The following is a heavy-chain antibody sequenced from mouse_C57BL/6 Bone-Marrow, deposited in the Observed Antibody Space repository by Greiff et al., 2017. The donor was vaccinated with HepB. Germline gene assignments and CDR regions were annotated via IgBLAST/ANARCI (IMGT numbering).Heavy chain of an antibody. J-gene: IGHJ2*01. CDR1: GFTFTAYY. CDR2: IRNKANGYTT. D-gene: IGHD4-1*01. Sequence: EVKLQESGGGLVQPGGSLSLSCAASGFTFTAYYMSWVRQPPGKALEWLGFIRNKANGYTTEYSASVKGRFTISRDNSQSILYLQMNALRAEDSATYDCARTGYYFDYWGQGTTLTGSS. V-gene: IGHV7-3*01. CDR3: ARTGYYFDY.